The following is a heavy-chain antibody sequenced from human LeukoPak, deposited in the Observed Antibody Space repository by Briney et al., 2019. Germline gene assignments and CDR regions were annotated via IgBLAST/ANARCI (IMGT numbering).Heavy chain of an antibody. CDR1: GFTFSSYA. CDR2: ISYDGSNK. V-gene: IGHV3-30*04. J-gene: IGHJ4*02. CDR3: ARPLWGVYSSSWYCGVDY. Sequence: GRSLRLSCAASGFTFSSYAMHWVRQAPGKGLEWVAVISYDGSNKYYADSVKGRFTISRDNSKNTLYLQMNSLRAEDTAVYYCARPLWGVYSSSWYCGVDYWGQGTLVTVSS. D-gene: IGHD6-13*01.